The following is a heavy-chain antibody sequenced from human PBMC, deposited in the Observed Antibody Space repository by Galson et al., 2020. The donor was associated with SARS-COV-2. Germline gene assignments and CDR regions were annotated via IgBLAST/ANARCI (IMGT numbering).Heavy chain of an antibody. CDR2: IDWDDDK. Sequence: ESGPTLVNPTQTLTLTCTFSGLSLSTSGMCVSWIRQPPGKALEWLARIDWDDDKYYSTSLKTRLTISKDTSKNQVVLTMTNMDPVDTATYYCARLYSSSWYVGGNYYYYYGMDVWGQGTTVTVSS. CDR3: ARLYSSSWYVGGNYYYYYGMDV. V-gene: IGHV2-70*11. CDR1: GLSLSTSGMC. D-gene: IGHD6-13*01. J-gene: IGHJ6*02.